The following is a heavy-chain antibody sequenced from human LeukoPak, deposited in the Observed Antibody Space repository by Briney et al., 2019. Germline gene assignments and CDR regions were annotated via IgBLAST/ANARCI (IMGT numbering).Heavy chain of an antibody. Sequence: ASVKVSCKASGYTFTGYFMHWVRQVPGQGLEWMGWINPNSGGTNYAQKFQGRVTMTRDTSISTAYMELSRLRSDDTAVYYCARDRGYYDSSAPFDYWGQGTLVTVSS. V-gene: IGHV1-2*02. J-gene: IGHJ4*02. D-gene: IGHD3-22*01. CDR1: GYTFTGYF. CDR3: ARDRGYYDSSAPFDY. CDR2: INPNSGGT.